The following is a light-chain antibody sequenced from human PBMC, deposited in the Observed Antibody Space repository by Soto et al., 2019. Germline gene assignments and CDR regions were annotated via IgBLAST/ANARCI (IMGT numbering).Light chain of an antibody. J-gene: IGLJ1*01. CDR1: IGAGYE. V-gene: IGLV1-40*01. CDR3: QSYDSSLSGYV. Sequence: IGAGYEAHWYQQVPGTAPKLLIYENNNRPSGVPDRFSGSKSGTSASLAITGLQAEDEAEYYCQSYDSSLSGYVFGIGTKLTVL. CDR2: ENN.